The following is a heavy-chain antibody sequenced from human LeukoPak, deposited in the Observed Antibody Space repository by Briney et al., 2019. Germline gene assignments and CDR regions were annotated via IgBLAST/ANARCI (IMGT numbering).Heavy chain of an antibody. CDR1: RGSISSSSYY. CDR3: ARDRTLWYSSGCYFDY. J-gene: IGHJ4*02. CDR2: IYYSGST. Sequence: SETLSLTCTVSRGSISSSSYYWGWIRQPPGKGLEWIESIYYSGSTYYNPSLKSRVTISVDTSKNQFSLKLSSVTAADTAVYYCARDRTLWYSSGCYFDYWGQGTLVTVSS. V-gene: IGHV4-39*07. D-gene: IGHD6-19*01.